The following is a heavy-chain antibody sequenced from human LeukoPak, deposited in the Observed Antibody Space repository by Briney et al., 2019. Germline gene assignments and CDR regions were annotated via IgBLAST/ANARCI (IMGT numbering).Heavy chain of an antibody. J-gene: IGHJ5*02. V-gene: IGHV5-51*01. CDR2: IYPGDSET. Sequence: GEALKISCKGSGYSFTSYWIAWVRQMPGKGLEWRGIIYPGDSETRYSPSFQGQVTISADKSISTAYLQWSSLKASDTAIYYCARLPYSSSTNFDPWGQGTLVTVSS. D-gene: IGHD6-6*01. CDR1: GYSFTSYW. CDR3: ARLPYSSSTNFDP.